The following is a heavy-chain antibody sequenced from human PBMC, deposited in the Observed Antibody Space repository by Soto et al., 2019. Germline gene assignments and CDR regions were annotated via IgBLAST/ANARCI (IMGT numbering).Heavy chain of an antibody. CDR1: GFTFSSYA. D-gene: IGHD6-19*01. Sequence: GGSLRLSCAASGFTFSSYAMHWVRQAPGKGLEWVAVISYDGSNKYYADSVKGRFTISRDNSKNTLYLQMNSLRAEDTAVYYCARDQVAGTASYYYGMDVWGQGTTVTVSS. CDR2: ISYDGSNK. J-gene: IGHJ6*02. CDR3: ARDQVAGTASYYYGMDV. V-gene: IGHV3-30-3*01.